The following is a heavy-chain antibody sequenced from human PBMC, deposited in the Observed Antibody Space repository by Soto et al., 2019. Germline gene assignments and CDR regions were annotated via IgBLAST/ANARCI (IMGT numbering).Heavy chain of an antibody. J-gene: IGHJ6*02. D-gene: IGHD6-13*01. CDR1: GFTFSSYD. Sequence: GGSLRLSCAASGFTFSSYDMHWVRQATGKGLEWVSAIGTAGDTYYPGSVKGGFTISRENAKNSLYLQMNSLRAEDKAVYYCARDTIAAAGMNYYYYGMDVWGQGTTVTVSS. CDR2: IGTAGDT. V-gene: IGHV3-13*01. CDR3: ARDTIAAAGMNYYYYGMDV.